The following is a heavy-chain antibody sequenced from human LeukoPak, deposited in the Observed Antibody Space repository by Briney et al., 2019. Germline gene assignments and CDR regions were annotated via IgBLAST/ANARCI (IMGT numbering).Heavy chain of an antibody. Sequence: GGSLRLSCAASGFSVSVSYMSWVRQAPGKGLEWVSILYSGGDTYYSASVRGRFTISRDNSKNTLYLQMNTLSAADTAVYFCARGENYYFHTDVWGKGATVTVSS. J-gene: IGHJ6*03. D-gene: IGHD2/OR15-2a*01. CDR1: GFSVSVSY. CDR2: LYSGGDT. V-gene: IGHV3-66*02. CDR3: ARGENYYFHTDV.